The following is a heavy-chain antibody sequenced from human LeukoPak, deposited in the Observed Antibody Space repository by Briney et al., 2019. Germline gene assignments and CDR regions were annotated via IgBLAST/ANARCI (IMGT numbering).Heavy chain of an antibody. CDR1: GFTFDDYG. D-gene: IGHD3-3*01. J-gene: IGHJ3*02. V-gene: IGHV3-9*03. CDR3: AKDMAIFGVVINPSGAYDI. Sequence: PGGSLRLSCAASGFTFDDYGMSWVRQAPGKGLECVSDINWNSGSVGYADSVKGRFTISRDNAKNSLYLQMNSLRTEDMALYYCAKDMAIFGVVINPSGAYDIWGQGTMVTVSS. CDR2: INWNSGSV.